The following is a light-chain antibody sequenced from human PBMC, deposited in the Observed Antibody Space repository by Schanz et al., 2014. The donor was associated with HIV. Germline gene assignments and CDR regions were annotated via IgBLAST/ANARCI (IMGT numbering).Light chain of an antibody. CDR2: GNS. CDR3: GTWDSTLSAVV. V-gene: IGLV1-40*01. J-gene: IGLJ2*01. Sequence: QSVLAQPPSVSGAPGQRVTISCTGTSSNIGAGYDVHWYQQLPGTAPKLLIFGNSNRPSGVPDRFSASKSGTSASLDITGLQTGDEADYYCGTWDSTLSAVVFGGGTKLTVL. CDR1: SSNIGAGYD.